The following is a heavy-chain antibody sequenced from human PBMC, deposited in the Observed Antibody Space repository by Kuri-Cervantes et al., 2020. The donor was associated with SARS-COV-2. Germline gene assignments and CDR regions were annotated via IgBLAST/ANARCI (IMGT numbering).Heavy chain of an antibody. CDR1: GGSINTGRNY. V-gene: IGHV4-39*01. Sequence: GSLRLSCIVSGGSINTGRNYWGWVRQPPGKGLEWIGTISNSGKTFYNPSLRSRVTMPVDTSKNQFSLKLTSVTAEDTAVYYCARHSCRGYCSGNEYYFMDVWGEGTTVTVSS. J-gene: IGHJ6*03. CDR2: ISNSGKT. D-gene: IGHD2-15*01. CDR3: ARHSCRGYCSGNEYYFMDV.